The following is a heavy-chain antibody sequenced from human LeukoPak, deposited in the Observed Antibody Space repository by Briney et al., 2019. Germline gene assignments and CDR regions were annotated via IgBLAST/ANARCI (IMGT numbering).Heavy chain of an antibody. CDR1: GDSISTYY. D-gene: IGHD7-27*01. V-gene: IGHV4-4*07. Sequence: SETLSLTCAVSGDSISTYYWSWIRQPAGKGLEWIGRIFTSGSTNYNPSLKSRVTMSLDTSKNQFSLKLSSVTAADTAVYYCATIRFNWENYWGQGTLVTVSS. J-gene: IGHJ4*02. CDR3: ATIRFNWENY. CDR2: IFTSGST.